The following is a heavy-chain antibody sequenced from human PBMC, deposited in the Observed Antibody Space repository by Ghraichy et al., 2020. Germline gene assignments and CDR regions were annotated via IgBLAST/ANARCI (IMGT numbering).Heavy chain of an antibody. Sequence: GGSLRLSCAASGFTFSSYAMSWVRQAPGKGLEWVSAISGSGGSTYYADSVKGRFTISRDNSKNTLYLQMNSLRAEDTAVYYCAKAGAVAGRVIWYFDLWGRGTLVTVSS. CDR2: ISGSGGST. CDR3: AKAGAVAGRVIWYFDL. D-gene: IGHD6-19*01. CDR1: GFTFSSYA. J-gene: IGHJ2*01. V-gene: IGHV3-23*01.